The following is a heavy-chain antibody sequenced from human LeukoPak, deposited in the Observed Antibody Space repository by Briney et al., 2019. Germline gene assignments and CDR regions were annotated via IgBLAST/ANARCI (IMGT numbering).Heavy chain of an antibody. CDR2: ISSSGGST. Sequence: GGSLRLSCTASGFTFSNYAMSWVRQAPGKGLEWVSTISSSGGSTYYTDSVKGRFTISRDNSKNTLYLQMNGLGAEDAATYYCAKPYYYGSGSYYSAFDFWGQGTLVTVSS. CDR3: AKPYYYGSGSYYSAFDF. V-gene: IGHV3-23*01. D-gene: IGHD3-10*01. J-gene: IGHJ4*02. CDR1: GFTFSNYA.